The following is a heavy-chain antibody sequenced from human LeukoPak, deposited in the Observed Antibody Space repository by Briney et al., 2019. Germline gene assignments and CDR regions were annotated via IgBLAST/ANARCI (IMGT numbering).Heavy chain of an antibody. CDR1: GGTFSSYG. Sequence: GASVKVSCKASGGTFSSYGISWVRQAPGKGLEWVANIKQDGSEKYYVDSVKGRFTISRDNAKNSLYLQMNSLRAEDTAVYYCARDAPLTSCWGQGTLVTVSS. D-gene: IGHD2-2*01. CDR3: ARDAPLTSC. CDR2: IKQDGSEK. J-gene: IGHJ4*02. V-gene: IGHV3-7*01.